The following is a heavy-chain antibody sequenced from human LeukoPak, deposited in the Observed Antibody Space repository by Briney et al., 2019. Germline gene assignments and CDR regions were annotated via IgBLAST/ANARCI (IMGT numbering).Heavy chain of an antibody. D-gene: IGHD6-13*01. V-gene: IGHV3-74*01. Sequence: GGSLRLSCAASGFTFSSYWMHWVRQAPGKGLVWVSRINSDGSSTSYADSVKGRFTISRDNAKNTLYLQMNSLRAEDTAVYYCARVGTGPPHSSHYGMDVWGQGTTVTVSS. J-gene: IGHJ6*02. CDR1: GFTFSSYW. CDR2: INSDGSST. CDR3: ARVGTGPPHSSHYGMDV.